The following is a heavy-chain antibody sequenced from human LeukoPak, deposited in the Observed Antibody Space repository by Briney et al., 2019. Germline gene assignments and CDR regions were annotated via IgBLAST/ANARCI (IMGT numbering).Heavy chain of an antibody. CDR3: ARGQVYQTYYYDSSGPTGDY. CDR1: GGSISSYY. V-gene: IGHV4-59*12. Sequence: PSETLSLTCTVSGGSISSYYWSWIRQPPGKGLEWIGYIYYSGSTNYNPSLKSRVTISVDTSKNQFSLKLSSVTAADTAVYYCARGQVYQTYYYDSSGPTGDYWGQGTLVTVSS. J-gene: IGHJ4*02. CDR2: IYYSGST. D-gene: IGHD3-22*01.